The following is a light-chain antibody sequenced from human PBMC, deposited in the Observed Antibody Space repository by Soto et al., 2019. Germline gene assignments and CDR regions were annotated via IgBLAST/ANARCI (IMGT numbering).Light chain of an antibody. CDR2: EVT. Sequence: QSVLTQPASLSFSPGQSMTISCTGTSRDIGNYNYVSWYQHHPGKAPKLMIYEVTSRPSGVPDRFSGSKSGNTASLTISGLQAEDEADYYCDSYTSSRAYVFGIGTKVTVL. CDR1: SRDIGNYNY. J-gene: IGLJ1*01. V-gene: IGLV2-14*01. CDR3: DSYTSSRAYV.